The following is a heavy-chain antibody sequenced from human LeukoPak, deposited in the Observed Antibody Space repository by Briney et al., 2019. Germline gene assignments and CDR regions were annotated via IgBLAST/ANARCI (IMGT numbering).Heavy chain of an antibody. CDR3: ARSTYCSSTSCYAYYYYYMDV. D-gene: IGHD2-2*01. J-gene: IGHJ6*03. Sequence: PSETLSLTCAVYGGSFSGYYWSWIRQPAGKGLEWIGRIYTSGSTNYNPSLKSRVTMSVDTSKNQFSLKLSSVTAADTAVYYCARSTYCSSTSCYAYYYYYMDVWGKGTTVTVSS. V-gene: IGHV4-59*10. CDR1: GGSFSGYY. CDR2: IYTSGST.